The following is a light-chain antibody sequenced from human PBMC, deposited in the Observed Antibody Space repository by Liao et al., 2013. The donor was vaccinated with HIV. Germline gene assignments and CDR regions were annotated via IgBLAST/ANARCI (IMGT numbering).Light chain of an antibody. CDR2: SDN. CDR1: TIGSKS. J-gene: IGLJ3*02. Sequence: SYELTQPPSVSVSPGKTARITCGGNTIGSKSVHWYQQKPGQAPVLVLYSDNVRPSRIPARFSGSSSGTTVTLTISGVQAEDEAKYYCQSADNSGTYWVFGGGTDLTVL. CDR3: QSADNSGTYWV. V-gene: IGLV3-21*01.